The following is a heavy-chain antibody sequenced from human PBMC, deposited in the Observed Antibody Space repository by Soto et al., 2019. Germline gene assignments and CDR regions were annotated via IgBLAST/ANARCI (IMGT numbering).Heavy chain of an antibody. CDR2: INPSGGST. Sequence: ASVKVSCKASGYTFTSYYMHWVLQAPGQGLEWMGIINPSGGSTSYAQKFQGRVTMTRDTSTSTVYMELNSLRAEDTAVYYCARSTLDGGSFLYNWGQGTLVTVSS. J-gene: IGHJ1*01. D-gene: IGHD1-26*01. CDR1: GYTFTSYY. V-gene: IGHV1-46*01. CDR3: ARSTLDGGSFLYN.